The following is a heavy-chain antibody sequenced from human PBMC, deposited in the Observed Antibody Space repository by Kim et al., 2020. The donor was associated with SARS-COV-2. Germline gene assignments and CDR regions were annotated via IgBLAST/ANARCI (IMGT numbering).Heavy chain of an antibody. D-gene: IGHD3-10*01. CDR2: IYYSGST. Sequence: SETLSLTCTVSGGSISSYYWSWIRQPPGKGLEWIGYIYYSGSTNYNPSLKSRVTISVDTSKNQFSLKLSSVTAADTAVYYCARDRGITMVRGGITSIDAFDGGGGGTMVAVSS. CDR3: ARDRGITMVRGGITSIDAFDG. CDR1: GGSISSYY. J-gene: IGHJ3*01. V-gene: IGHV4-59*01.